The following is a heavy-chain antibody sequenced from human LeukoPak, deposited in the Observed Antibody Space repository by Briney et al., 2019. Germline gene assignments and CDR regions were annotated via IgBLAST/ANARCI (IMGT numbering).Heavy chain of an antibody. Sequence: PGGSLRLSCTASGFTFSSYWVHWVRQAPGKGLVWVSRINSDGSSTSYADSVKGRFTISRDNAKNMLYLQMNSLRAEDTAVYYCARVQDYYDSSHYFDYWGQGTLVTVSS. V-gene: IGHV3-74*01. CDR3: ARVQDYYDSSHYFDY. D-gene: IGHD3-22*01. CDR2: INSDGSST. CDR1: GFTFSSYW. J-gene: IGHJ4*02.